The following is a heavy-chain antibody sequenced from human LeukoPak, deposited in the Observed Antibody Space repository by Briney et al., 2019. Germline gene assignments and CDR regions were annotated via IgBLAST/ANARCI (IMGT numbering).Heavy chain of an antibody. Sequence: PSETLSLTCAVYGAPFSGYWWYWIRQPPGKGLEWIGEINQSRITNYNPSLKSRVSISVDTSKNQFSLKLGSVTAADTAVYYCATTSGHWGQGTLVTVSS. CDR2: INQSRIT. V-gene: IGHV4-34*01. CDR1: GAPFSGYW. CDR3: ATTSGH. J-gene: IGHJ4*02.